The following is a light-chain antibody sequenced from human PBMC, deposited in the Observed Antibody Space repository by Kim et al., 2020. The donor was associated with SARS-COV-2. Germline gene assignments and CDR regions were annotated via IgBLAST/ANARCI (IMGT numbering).Light chain of an antibody. Sequence: PGERVTLSCRASQNIGNTLAWYQQKPGQAPRLLIFRASARATGIPARFSGGGSGTEFTLTISSLQSEDFAVYYCQEYNEWPLYTFGQGTKLE. CDR3: QEYNEWPLYT. J-gene: IGKJ2*01. CDR2: RAS. V-gene: IGKV3-15*01. CDR1: QNIGNT.